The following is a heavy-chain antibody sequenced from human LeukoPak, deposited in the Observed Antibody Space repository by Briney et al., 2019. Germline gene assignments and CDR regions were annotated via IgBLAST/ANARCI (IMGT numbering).Heavy chain of an antibody. CDR1: GFTFSDHY. CDR2: ISYDGSNK. V-gene: IGHV3-30*18. J-gene: IGHJ6*02. CDR3: AKDGSAGYSGMDV. Sequence: GGSLRLSCAASGFTFSDHYIDWVRQAPGKGLEWVAVISYDGSNKYYADSVKGRFTISRDNSKNTLYLQMNSLRAEDTAVYYCAKDGSAGYSGMDVWGQGTTVTVSS. D-gene: IGHD3-10*01.